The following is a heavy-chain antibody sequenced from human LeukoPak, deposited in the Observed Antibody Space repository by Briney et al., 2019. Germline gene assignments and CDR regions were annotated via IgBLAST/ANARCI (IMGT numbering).Heavy chain of an antibody. V-gene: IGHV1-69*13. D-gene: IGHD6-13*01. Sequence: ASVKVSCKASGGTFSSYAISWVRQAPGQGLEWMGGIIPIFGTANYAQKFQGRVTITAAESTSTAYMELSSLRSEDTAVYYCARDSSSWYDPWGQGTLVTVSS. CDR3: ARDSSSWYDP. CDR2: IIPIFGTA. J-gene: IGHJ5*02. CDR1: GGTFSSYA.